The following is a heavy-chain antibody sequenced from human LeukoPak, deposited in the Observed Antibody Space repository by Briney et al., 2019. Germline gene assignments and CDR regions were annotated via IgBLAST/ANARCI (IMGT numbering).Heavy chain of an antibody. J-gene: IGHJ4*02. V-gene: IGHV5-51*01. CDR1: GYSFTSYW. D-gene: IGHD3-3*01. CDR2: IYPGDSDT. Sequence: GGSLKISCKGSGYSFTSYWIGWVPQMPGKGLEWIGIIYPGDSDTRYSPSFQGQVTISADKSISTAYLQWSSLKASDTAMYYCARLQVLRFLEWSQGYFDYWGQGTLVTVSS. CDR3: ARLQVLRFLEWSQGYFDY.